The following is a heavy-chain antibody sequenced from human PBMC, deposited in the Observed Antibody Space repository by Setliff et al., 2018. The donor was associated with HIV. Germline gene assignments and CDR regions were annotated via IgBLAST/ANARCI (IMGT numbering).Heavy chain of an antibody. V-gene: IGHV4-39*01. CDR1: GVSISSSSYF. CDR3: ARRPMVRGFGRYYFDY. D-gene: IGHD3-10*01. CDR2: IYFSGST. J-gene: IGHJ4*02. Sequence: SETLSLTCAVSGVSISSSSYFWGWIRRPPGTGLDWIGSIYFSGSTYYNPSLESRVTISMDTSKNQFSLKLTSVTAADTAVYFCARRPMVRGFGRYYFDYWGQGTLVTVSS.